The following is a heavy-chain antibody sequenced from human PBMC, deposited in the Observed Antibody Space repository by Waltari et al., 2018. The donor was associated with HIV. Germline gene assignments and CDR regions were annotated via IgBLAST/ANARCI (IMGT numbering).Heavy chain of an antibody. CDR1: GFTFRNYA. CDR2: ISYDGNEK. J-gene: IGHJ4*02. V-gene: IGHV3-30*01. D-gene: IGHD3-10*01. CDR3: ARGRGGPDY. Sequence: QVQLVDSGGGVVQPVRSLRLSCAASGFTFRNYAMHWVRQAPGKGLEWVAVISYDGNEKYYADSVKGRFTISRGNSRNTLFLQMNSLRAEDTAVYYCARGRGGPDYWGQGTLVTVSS.